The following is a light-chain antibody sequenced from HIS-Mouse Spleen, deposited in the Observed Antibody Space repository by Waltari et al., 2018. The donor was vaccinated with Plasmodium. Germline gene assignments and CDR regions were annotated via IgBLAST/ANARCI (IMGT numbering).Light chain of an antibody. CDR3: QSADSSGTPNWV. CDR1: ALPKQY. CDR2: KAS. J-gene: IGLJ3*02. V-gene: IGLV3-25*03. Sequence: SYELTQPPSVSVSPGQTARITCSGDALPKQYAYWYQQKPGQAPVLVIYKASEKPSGMPGRFAGSSSGTTVTVTISGVQAEDEADYYCQSADSSGTPNWVFGGGTKLTVL.